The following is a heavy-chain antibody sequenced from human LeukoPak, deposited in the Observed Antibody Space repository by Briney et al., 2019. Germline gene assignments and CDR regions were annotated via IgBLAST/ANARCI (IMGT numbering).Heavy chain of an antibody. Sequence: PGGSLRLSCVDSGVSFSSYWMSWVRQAPGKGLEWVANIKQDGGDKQYVDSVKGRFTISGDNAKNSLYLQMNSLRAEDTAVYFCASGPRWVGAAWAHSFDIWGQGTMVTVSS. D-gene: IGHD2-15*01. CDR3: ASGPRWVGAAWAHSFDI. CDR1: GVSFSSYW. V-gene: IGHV3-7*01. J-gene: IGHJ3*02. CDR2: IKQDGGDK.